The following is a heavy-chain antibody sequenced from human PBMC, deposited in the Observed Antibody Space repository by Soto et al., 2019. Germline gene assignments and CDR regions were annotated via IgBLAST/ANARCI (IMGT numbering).Heavy chain of an antibody. Sequence: GGSLRLSCAASGFTFSSYSMNWVRQAPGKGLEWVSYISSSSSTIYYADSVKGRFTISRDNAKNSLYLQMNSLRDEDTAVYYCARERELPDYYYGMDVWGQGTTVTVSS. J-gene: IGHJ6*02. D-gene: IGHD1-26*01. CDR3: ARERELPDYYYGMDV. V-gene: IGHV3-48*02. CDR2: ISSSSSTI. CDR1: GFTFSSYS.